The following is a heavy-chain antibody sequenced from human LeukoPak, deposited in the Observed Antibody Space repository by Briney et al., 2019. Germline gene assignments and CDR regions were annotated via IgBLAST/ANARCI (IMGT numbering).Heavy chain of an antibody. CDR2: ISYDGSNK. CDR1: GFTFSSYA. D-gene: IGHD5-18*01. J-gene: IGHJ4*02. Sequence: GGSLRLSCAGSGFTFSSYAMHWVRQAPGKGLEWVAVISYDGSNKYYADSVKGRFTISRDNSKNTLYLQMNSLRAEDTAVYYCARTWIQLWFPDYWGQGTLVTVSS. CDR3: ARTWIQLWFPDY. V-gene: IGHV3-30*04.